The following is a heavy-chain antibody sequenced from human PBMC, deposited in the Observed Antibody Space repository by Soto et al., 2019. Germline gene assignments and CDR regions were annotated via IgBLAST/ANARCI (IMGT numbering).Heavy chain of an antibody. CDR1: CYTFASYG. V-gene: IGHV1-18*01. J-gene: IGHJ5*02. Sequence: SVQVSFKDSCYTFASYGISWVRQAPGQGLEWMGWISAYNGNTNYAQKLQGRVTMTTDTSTSTAYMELRSLRSDDTAVYYCARDHLSYSGYDFLEWFDPWGQGTLVTVSS. CDR3: ARDHLSYSGYDFLEWFDP. CDR2: ISAYNGNT. D-gene: IGHD5-12*01.